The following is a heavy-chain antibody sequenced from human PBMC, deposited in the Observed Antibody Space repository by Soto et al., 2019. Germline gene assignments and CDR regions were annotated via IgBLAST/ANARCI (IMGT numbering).Heavy chain of an antibody. CDR1: GFTFSSYW. CDR2: INSDGSST. CDR3: ATDLVVVVPAAIGAYYYYYMDV. J-gene: IGHJ6*03. V-gene: IGHV3-74*01. Sequence: GGSLRLSCAASGFTFSSYWMHWVRQAPGKGLVWVSRINSDGSSTSYADSVKGRFTISRDNAKNTLYLQMNSLRAEDTAVYYCATDLVVVVPAAIGAYYYYYMDVWGKGTTVTISS. D-gene: IGHD2-2*01.